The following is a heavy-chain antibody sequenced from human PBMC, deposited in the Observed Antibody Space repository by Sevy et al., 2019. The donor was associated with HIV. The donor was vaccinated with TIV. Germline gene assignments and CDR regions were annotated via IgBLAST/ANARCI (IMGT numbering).Heavy chain of an antibody. CDR1: GFTFSSYS. D-gene: IGHD6-19*01. V-gene: IGHV3-21*01. J-gene: IGHJ4*02. CDR2: ISSSSSYI. CDR3: ARSLDSSGYFDY. Sequence: GGSLRLSCAASGFTFSSYSMNWVRQAPGKGLEWVSSISSSSSYIYYADSVKGRFTISRDNAKNSLYLQMNSLRAEDTAVYYCARSLDSSGYFDYWGQGTLVTVSS.